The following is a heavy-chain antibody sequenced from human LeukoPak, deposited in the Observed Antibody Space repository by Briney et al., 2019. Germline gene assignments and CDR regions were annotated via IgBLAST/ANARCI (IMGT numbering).Heavy chain of an antibody. J-gene: IGHJ6*03. D-gene: IGHD6-13*01. CDR3: ARTSSSWSSYYMDV. V-gene: IGHV1-69*01. CDR1: GDTSSKYI. CDR2: INPFSGAV. Sequence: GSSVKVSCKSSGDTSSKYIISWIRQAPAQGLEWMGGINPFSGAVRYARNFEGRVTITADESTSTVYMEMSGLRSEDTAVYYCARTSSSWSSYYMDVRGKGTTVTVSS.